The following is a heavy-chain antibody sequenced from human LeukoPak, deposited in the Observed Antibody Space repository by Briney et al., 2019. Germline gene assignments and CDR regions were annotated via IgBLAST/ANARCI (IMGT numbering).Heavy chain of an antibody. D-gene: IGHD3-22*01. CDR3: AKDLYYYDSSDY. Sequence: PGGSLRLSCAASGFTFSSYAMSWVRQAPGEGLEWVSAISGSGGSTYYADSVKGRFTISRDNSKNTLYLQMNSLRAEDTAVYYCAKDLYYYDSSDYWGQGTLVTVSS. V-gene: IGHV3-23*01. J-gene: IGHJ4*02. CDR2: ISGSGGST. CDR1: GFTFSSYA.